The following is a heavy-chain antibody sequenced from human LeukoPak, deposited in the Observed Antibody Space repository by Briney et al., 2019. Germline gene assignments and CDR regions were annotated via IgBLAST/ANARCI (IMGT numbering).Heavy chain of an antibody. CDR1: GFSFSSYT. V-gene: IGHV3-21*01. D-gene: IGHD6-19*01. CDR3: VRNLAVAGTCFDS. J-gene: IGHJ4*02. Sequence: GGSLRLSCAASGFSFSSYTMNWVRQAPGKGLEWVSSISSSSSYIYYADSVKGRFTISRDNAKNSLYLQMNSLRAEDTAVYYCVRNLAVAGTCFDSWGQGTLVTVSS. CDR2: ISSSSSYI.